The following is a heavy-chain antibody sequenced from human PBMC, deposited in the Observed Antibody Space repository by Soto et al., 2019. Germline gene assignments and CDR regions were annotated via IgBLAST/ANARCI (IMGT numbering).Heavy chain of an antibody. Sequence: TLSLTCSVSGDSISTVDYFWAWVRQPSGQALEYIGYIYKSATTYYNPSFESRVAISLDTSKSQFSLNVTSLTAADTAVYFCARGRYCLTGRCFPNWFDSWGQGTLVTVSS. CDR1: GDSISTVDYF. V-gene: IGHV4-30-4*01. CDR3: ARGRYCLTGRCFPNWFDS. D-gene: IGHD2-15*01. J-gene: IGHJ5*01. CDR2: IYKSATT.